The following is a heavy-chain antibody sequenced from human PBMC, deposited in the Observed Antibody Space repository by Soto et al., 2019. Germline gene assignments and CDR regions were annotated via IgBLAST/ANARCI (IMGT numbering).Heavy chain of an antibody. CDR3: ARGRNSGYELLYYYYYYGMDV. V-gene: IGHV4-59*08. CDR1: GGSISSYY. J-gene: IGHJ6*02. D-gene: IGHD5-12*01. Sequence: SETLSLTCTVSGGSISSYYWSWIRQPPGKGLEWIGYIYYSGSTNYNPSLKSRITISVDTSKHQFSLKLSSVTAADTAVYYCARGRNSGYELLYYYYYYGMDVWGQGTTVTVSS. CDR2: IYYSGST.